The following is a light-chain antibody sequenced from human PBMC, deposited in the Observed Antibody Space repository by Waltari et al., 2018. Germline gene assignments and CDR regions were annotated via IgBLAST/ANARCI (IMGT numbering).Light chain of an antibody. J-gene: IGLJ1*01. CDR3: ASWDDTLNGFYA. CDR1: SSNIASNI. CDR2: SNN. Sequence: QSVLTQPPSASGAPGPTVTFPCSGSSSNIASNIVSWYQHFPRTAPKLLIYSNNQRPSGVPDRFFASKSGTSASLVISGLQSEDEADYYCASWDDTLNGFYAFGTGTKVTVV. V-gene: IGLV1-44*01.